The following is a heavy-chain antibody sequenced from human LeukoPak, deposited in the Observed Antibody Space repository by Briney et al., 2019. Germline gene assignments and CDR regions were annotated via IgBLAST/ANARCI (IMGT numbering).Heavy chain of an antibody. V-gene: IGHV3-48*03. CDR2: ITSSGNTI. J-gene: IGHJ4*02. CDR1: GFPFSSYE. Sequence: PGGSLRLSCAASGFPFSSYEMNWVRQAPGKGLEWVSYITSSGNTIYYANSVKGRFTISRDNAKNSLYLQMNSLRAEDTAVYYCARGSPGYWGQGTLVTVSS. CDR3: ARGSPGY.